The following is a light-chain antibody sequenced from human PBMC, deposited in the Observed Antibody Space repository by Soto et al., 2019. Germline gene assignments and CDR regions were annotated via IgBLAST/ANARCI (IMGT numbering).Light chain of an antibody. CDR2: GAS. Sequence: EVVLTQSPATLSLSPGERATLSCRASENVRTFVDWYQQKPGQAPRLLIYGASNRATGIPARFSGSGSGTDFTLTISNLEHEDCAVYYCQQHSHWPPWTFGQGTRVEIQ. J-gene: IGKJ1*01. V-gene: IGKV3-11*01. CDR3: QQHSHWPPWT. CDR1: ENVRTF.